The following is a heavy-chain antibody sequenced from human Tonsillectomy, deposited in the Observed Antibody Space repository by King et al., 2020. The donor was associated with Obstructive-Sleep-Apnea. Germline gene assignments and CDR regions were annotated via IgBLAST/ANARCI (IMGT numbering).Heavy chain of an antibody. CDR1: GDSISSYY. CDR3: ARDWASRRYFDL. J-gene: IGHJ2*01. Sequence: VQLKESGPRLVKPSETLSLTCTVSGDSISSYYWTWIRPPPGKGLEWLGYIFYSGTTNYNPSLKSRVTMSVDTSKKEFSLKLTSVTAADTAVYYCARDWASRRYFDLWGRGTLVTVSS. V-gene: IGHV4-59*01. CDR2: IFYSGTT. D-gene: IGHD3-16*01.